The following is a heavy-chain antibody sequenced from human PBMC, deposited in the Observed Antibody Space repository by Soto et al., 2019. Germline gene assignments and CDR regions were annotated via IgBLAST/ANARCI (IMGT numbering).Heavy chain of an antibody. CDR2: IYPGDSDT. D-gene: IGHD4-17*01. V-gene: IGHV5-51*01. Sequence: GESLKISCKGSGYSFTSYWIGWVRQMPGKGLEWMGIIYPGDSDTRYSPSFQGQVTISADKSISTAYLQWSSLKASDTAMYYCATVIPYGDYLSNGMDVWGQGTTVTVSS. J-gene: IGHJ6*02. CDR1: GYSFTSYW. CDR3: ATVIPYGDYLSNGMDV.